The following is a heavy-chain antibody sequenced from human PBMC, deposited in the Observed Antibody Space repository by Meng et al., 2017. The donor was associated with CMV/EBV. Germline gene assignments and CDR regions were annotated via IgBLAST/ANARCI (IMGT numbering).Heavy chain of an antibody. Sequence: SVKVSCKASGGTFSSYAISWVRQAPGQGLEWMGGIIPIFGTANYAQKFQGRVTITTDESTSTAYMELSSLRSEDTAVYYCARDQTVHQQLGDEWFDPWGQGTLVTVSS. CDR3: ARDQTVHQQLGDEWFDP. J-gene: IGHJ5*02. V-gene: IGHV1-69*05. CDR2: IIPIFGTA. D-gene: IGHD6-13*01. CDR1: GGTFSSYA.